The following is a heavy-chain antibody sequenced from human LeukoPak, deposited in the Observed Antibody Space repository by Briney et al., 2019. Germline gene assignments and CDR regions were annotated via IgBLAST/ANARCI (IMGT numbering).Heavy chain of an antibody. CDR2: IYPGDPDT. Sequence: GESLKISCKGSGYSFTSYWIGWVRQMPGKGLEWMGIIYPGDPDTRYSPSFQGQVTISADKSISTAYLQWSSLKASDTAMYYCARLGYYYDSSGYYFDYWGQGTLVTVSS. D-gene: IGHD3-22*01. V-gene: IGHV5-51*01. J-gene: IGHJ4*02. CDR3: ARLGYYYDSSGYYFDY. CDR1: GYSFTSYW.